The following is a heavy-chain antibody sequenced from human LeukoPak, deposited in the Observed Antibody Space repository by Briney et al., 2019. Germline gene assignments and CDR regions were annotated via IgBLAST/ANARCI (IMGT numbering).Heavy chain of an antibody. V-gene: IGHV3-48*01. CDR2: INGGSSPI. Sequence: GGSLRLSCAASGFTFSRDSMNWVRQAPGKGLEWVSYINGGSSPIYYADSVRGRFTISRDNAKNSLYLQMNSMRAEDTAVYYCVRDNPRCCGVVPANIDDYWGQGTLVTVSS. D-gene: IGHD2-15*01. J-gene: IGHJ4*02. CDR1: GFTFSRDS. CDR3: VRDNPRCCGVVPANIDDY.